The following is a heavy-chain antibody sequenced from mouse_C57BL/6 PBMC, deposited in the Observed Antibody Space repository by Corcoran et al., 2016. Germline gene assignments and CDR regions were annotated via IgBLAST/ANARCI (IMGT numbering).Heavy chain of an antibody. J-gene: IGHJ4*01. CDR3: AKYDGPY. CDR1: GYTFTDYY. V-gene: IGHV1-19*01. Sequence: EFQLQRSGPQLVKPGASVKMAGKASGYTFTDYYMNWVKQSHGKSLEWIGVINPYNGGTSYNQKFKGKATLTVAKSSSTAYMELNSLTSEDSAVYYCAKYDGPYWGQGTSVTVSS. CDR2: INPYNGGT. D-gene: IGHD2-3*01.